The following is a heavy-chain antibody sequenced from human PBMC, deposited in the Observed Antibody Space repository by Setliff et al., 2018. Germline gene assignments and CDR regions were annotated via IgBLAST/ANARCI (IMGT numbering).Heavy chain of an antibody. CDR1: GYTFNNFG. CDR2: INPGSGAT. V-gene: IGHV1-2*02. CDR3: ARGVIAVAGLMKRWSYFDY. Sequence: GASVKVSCKASGYTFNNFGISWVRQAPGQGLEWMGWINPGSGATNLAQRFQGGVTMTRDTSISTAYMELSSLRAEDTALYYCARGVIAVAGLMKRWSYFDYWGQGTLVTVSS. D-gene: IGHD6-19*01. J-gene: IGHJ4*02.